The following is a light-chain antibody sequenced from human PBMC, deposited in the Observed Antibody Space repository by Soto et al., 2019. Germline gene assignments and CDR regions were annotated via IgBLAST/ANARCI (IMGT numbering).Light chain of an antibody. CDR3: LQQNSYPLT. CDR1: QGIRND. Sequence: DIQMTQSPSSLSASVGDRVTITCRASQGIRNDLAWNQQKPGKAPKRLIYVASSLQSGVPSRFSGSGSGTEFTLTISSLQPEDSATYYCLQQNSYPLTFGGGTKVEIK. CDR2: VAS. V-gene: IGKV1-17*01. J-gene: IGKJ4*01.